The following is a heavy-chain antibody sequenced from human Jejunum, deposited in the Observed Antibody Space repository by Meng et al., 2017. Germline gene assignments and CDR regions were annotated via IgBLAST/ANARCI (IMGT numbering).Heavy chain of an antibody. D-gene: IGHD5-18*01. Sequence: ASVKVSCKASGYTFTGSYLHWLRQAPGQGLELMGWINPKSGGTNYAQKFQGRVTMTWDTSITTAYMELSGLRSDDTAVYYCARLLSFVETRDSWGQGTLVTVSS. CDR1: GYTFTGSY. J-gene: IGHJ4*02. CDR3: ARLLSFVETRDS. V-gene: IGHV1-2*02. CDR2: INPKSGGT.